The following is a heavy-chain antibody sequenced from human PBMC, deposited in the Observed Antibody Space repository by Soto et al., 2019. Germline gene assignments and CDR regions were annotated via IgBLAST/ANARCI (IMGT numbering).Heavy chain of an antibody. CDR2: IHPGDSDT. D-gene: IGHD4-17*01. Sequence: GESLKISCVGSGFSFSRYTFVWVRQVPGKGLEWMGVIHPGDSDTIYSPSFQGQVTISADKSISTAYLQWSSLKASDTAMFYCTLSYGDSYYYYYGMDVWGQGTTVTVSS. V-gene: IGHV5-51*01. CDR3: TLSYGDSYYYYYGMDV. J-gene: IGHJ6*02. CDR1: GFSFSRYT.